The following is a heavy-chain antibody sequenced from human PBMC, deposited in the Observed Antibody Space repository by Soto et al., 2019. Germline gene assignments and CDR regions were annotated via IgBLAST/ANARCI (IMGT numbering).Heavy chain of an antibody. CDR1: GYTFTSYG. CDR2: ISAYNGNT. D-gene: IGHD6-13*01. J-gene: IGHJ5*02. Sequence: ASVKVSCKASGYTFTSYGISWVRQAPGQGPEWMGWISAYNGNTNYAQELQGRVTMTTDTSTSTAYMELRSLRSDDTAVYYCARRYSSSWGNWFDPGAREPWSPSPQ. V-gene: IGHV1-18*01. CDR3: ARRYSSSWGNWFDP.